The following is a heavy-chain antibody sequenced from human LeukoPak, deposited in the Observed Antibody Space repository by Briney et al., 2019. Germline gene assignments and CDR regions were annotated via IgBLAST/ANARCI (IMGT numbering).Heavy chain of an antibody. Sequence: SVKVSCKASGGTFSSYAISWVRQAPGQGLEWMGGIIPIFGTANYAQKFQGRVTITTDESTSTAYMELSSLRSEDTAVYSCARHLCSSTSCPPPSHYYYMEVGGKGTTVTVSS. V-gene: IGHV1-69*05. CDR3: ARHLCSSTSCPPPSHYYYMEV. CDR2: IIPIFGTA. CDR1: GGTFSSYA. J-gene: IGHJ6*03. D-gene: IGHD2-2*01.